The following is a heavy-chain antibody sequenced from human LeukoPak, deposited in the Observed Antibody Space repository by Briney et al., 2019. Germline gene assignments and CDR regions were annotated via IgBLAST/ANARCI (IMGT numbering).Heavy chain of an antibody. Sequence: HGESLKISCKASGYSFPTYWIGWVRQMPGKGLEWMGLIFPGDSDTRYSPSFQGQVTISVDKSFNTAYLQWSSLKASDTAIYYCARSQYRHAFDSWGKGTLVTVSS. J-gene: IGHJ5*01. V-gene: IGHV5-51*01. CDR2: IFPGDSDT. D-gene: IGHD5-18*01. CDR1: GYSFPTYW. CDR3: ARSQYRHAFDS.